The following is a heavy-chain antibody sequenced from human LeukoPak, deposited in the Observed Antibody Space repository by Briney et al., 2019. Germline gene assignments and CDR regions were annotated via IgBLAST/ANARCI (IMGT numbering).Heavy chain of an antibody. CDR1: VFTFSDDY. CDR2: ISSSGSTI. V-gene: IGHV3-11*01. J-gene: IGHJ6*02. CDR3: ARGYCSSTSCYDHYYYYGMDV. D-gene: IGHD2-2*01. Sequence: PGGSLRLSCAASVFTFSDDYVSCVRQGPGKGLEWVSYISSSGSTIYYADSVKGRFPLYRDNAQNSLYLQMNSLRAEDTAVYYCARGYCSSTSCYDHYYYYGMDVWGQGTTVTVSS.